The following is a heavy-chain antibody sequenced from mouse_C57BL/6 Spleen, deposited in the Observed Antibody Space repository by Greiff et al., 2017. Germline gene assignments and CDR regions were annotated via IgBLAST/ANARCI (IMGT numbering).Heavy chain of an antibody. Sequence: VQLQQPGAELVRPGTSVKLSCKASGYTFTSYWMHWVKQRPGQGLEWIGVIDPSDSYTNYNQKFKGKATLTVDTSSSTAYMQLSSLTSEDSAVYYCARDGSSYYFDYWGQGTTLTVSS. J-gene: IGHJ2*01. D-gene: IGHD1-1*01. CDR2: IDPSDSYT. V-gene: IGHV1-59*01. CDR1: GYTFTSYW. CDR3: ARDGSSYYFDY.